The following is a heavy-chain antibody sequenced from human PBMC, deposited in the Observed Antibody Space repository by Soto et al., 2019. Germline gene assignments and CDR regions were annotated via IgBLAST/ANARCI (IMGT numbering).Heavy chain of an antibody. J-gene: IGHJ3*02. Sequence: SQTLSLTCAISGDSVSSNSAAWNWIRQSPSRGLEWLGRTYYRSKWYNDYAVSVKSRITINPDTSKNQFSLQLNSVTPEDTAVYYCARVAYSIAVAGTRQNAFAIWGQGTMVTVSS. D-gene: IGHD6-19*01. V-gene: IGHV6-1*01. CDR3: ARVAYSIAVAGTRQNAFAI. CDR1: GDSVSSNSAA. CDR2: TYYRSKWYN.